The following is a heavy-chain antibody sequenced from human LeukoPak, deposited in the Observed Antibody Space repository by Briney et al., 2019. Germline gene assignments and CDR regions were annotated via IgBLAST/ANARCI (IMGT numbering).Heavy chain of an antibody. CDR3: AKTPYVDIRMVTFDY. V-gene: IGHV3-23*01. J-gene: IGHJ4*02. CDR2: ISGSGGST. Sequence: PGGSLRLSCAASGFTFSSYAMNWVRQAPGKGLEWVSFISGSGGSTYHVDSVKGRFTISRDNSKNTLYLQMNSLRAEDTAVYYCAKTPYVDIRMVTFDYWGQGALVTVSS. D-gene: IGHD5-18*01. CDR1: GFTFSSYA.